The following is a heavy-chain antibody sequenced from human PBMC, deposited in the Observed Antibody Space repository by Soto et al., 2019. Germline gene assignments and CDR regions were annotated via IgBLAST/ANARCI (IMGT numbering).Heavy chain of an antibody. Sequence: QEQLVQSGTEVKKPGASVTVSCKSSGYTFTDFYLHWLRQAPGQGLEWVGWINPKTGDTKSSQKFQGRVTMSRDTSVSSGYIDLTSLTSDDTAMYYCATGTNGTTGWYHPWGQGTRVTVSS. CDR1: GYTFTDFY. V-gene: IGHV1-2*02. D-gene: IGHD1-1*01. J-gene: IGHJ5*02. CDR2: INPKTGDT. CDR3: ATGTNGTTGWYHP.